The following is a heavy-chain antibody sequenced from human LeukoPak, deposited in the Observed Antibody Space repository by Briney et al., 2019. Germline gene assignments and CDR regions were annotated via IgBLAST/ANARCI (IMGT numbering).Heavy chain of an antibody. CDR3: ARGDTIFGEQYAFDI. CDR2: INSDGSST. D-gene: IGHD3-3*01. V-gene: IGHV3-74*01. J-gene: IGHJ3*02. CDR1: GFTFSSYW. Sequence: AGGSLRLSCAASGFTFSSYWMHWVRQAPGKGLVWVSRINSDGSSTSYADSVKGRFTISRDNAKNTLYLQMNSLRAEDTAVYYCARGDTIFGEQYAFDIWGQGTMVTVSS.